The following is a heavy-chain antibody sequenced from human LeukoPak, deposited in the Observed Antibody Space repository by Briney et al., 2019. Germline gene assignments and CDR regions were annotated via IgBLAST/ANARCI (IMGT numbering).Heavy chain of an antibody. CDR2: ISPSGGST. Sequence: GASVKVSCKAFGYTFTSNYMHWVRQAPGQGPEWMGVISPSGGSTTYAQKFQGRVTMTRDTSISTAYMELSRLRSDDTAVYYCARSAERTVTTFYAFDIWGQGTMVTVSS. CDR3: ARSAERTVTTFYAFDI. J-gene: IGHJ3*02. CDR1: GYTFTSNY. V-gene: IGHV1-46*01. D-gene: IGHD4-17*01.